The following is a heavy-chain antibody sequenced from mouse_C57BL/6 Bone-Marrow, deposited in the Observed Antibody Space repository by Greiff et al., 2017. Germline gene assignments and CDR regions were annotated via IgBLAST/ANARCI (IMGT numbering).Heavy chain of an antibody. V-gene: IGHV1-69*01. Sequence: QVQLQQPGAELVMPGASVKLSCKASGYTFTSYWMHWVKQRPGQGLEWIGEIDPSDSYTNYNQKFKGNSTLTVDKSSSTAYMQLSSLTSEDSAVYYCGLGGYYGWFAYWGQGTLVTVSA. CDR3: GLGGYYGWFAY. D-gene: IGHD1-1*01. J-gene: IGHJ3*01. CDR1: GYTFTSYW. CDR2: IDPSDSYT.